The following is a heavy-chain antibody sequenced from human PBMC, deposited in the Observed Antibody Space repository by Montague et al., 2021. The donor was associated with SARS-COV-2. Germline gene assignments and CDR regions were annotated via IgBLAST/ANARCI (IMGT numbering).Heavy chain of an antibody. J-gene: IGHJ6*02. Sequence: CAISGDSVSSDSAAWNRVRQSPSRGLEWLGRTYYRSNWYNDYAVSVKSRITIKSDTSKNQISLQLNSVTPEDTAAYYCARDLRWRRGYGMDVWGQGTTVTVSS. D-gene: IGHD6-13*01. CDR1: GDSVSSDSAA. CDR3: ARDLRWRRGYGMDV. CDR2: TYYRSNWYN. V-gene: IGHV6-1*01.